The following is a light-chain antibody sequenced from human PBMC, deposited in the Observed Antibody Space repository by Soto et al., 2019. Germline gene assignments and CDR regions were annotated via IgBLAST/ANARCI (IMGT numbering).Light chain of an antibody. Sequence: SALTQPPSASGSPGQSVTISCTGTTTDVGGYDLVSWYQQHPGKAPKVIIYEVTKRPSGVPDRFFGSKSGSTASLTVSGLQAEDEAVYYCCSYTVGDTVVFGGGTQLTVL. CDR2: EVT. CDR1: TTDVGGYDL. CDR3: CSYTVGDTVV. V-gene: IGLV2-8*01. J-gene: IGLJ2*01.